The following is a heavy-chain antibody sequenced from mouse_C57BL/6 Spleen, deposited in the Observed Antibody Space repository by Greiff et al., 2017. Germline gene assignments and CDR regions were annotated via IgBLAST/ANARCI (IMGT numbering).Heavy chain of an antibody. D-gene: IGHD2-1*01. CDR3: ARDGNYEGY. Sequence: QVQLQQPGAELVKPGASVKLSCKASGYTFTSYWMHWVKQRPGQGLEWIGMIHPNSGSTNYNEKLKSKATLTVDKSSSTAYMQLSSLTSEDSAVYYCARDGNYEGYWGQGTTLTVSS. V-gene: IGHV1-64*01. CDR1: GYTFTSYW. J-gene: IGHJ2*01. CDR2: IHPNSGST.